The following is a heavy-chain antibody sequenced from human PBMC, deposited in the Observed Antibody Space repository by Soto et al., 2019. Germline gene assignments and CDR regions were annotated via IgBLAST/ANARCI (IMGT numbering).Heavy chain of an antibody. CDR1: GFTFTRYS. CDR3: ARESEDLTSNFDY. J-gene: IGHJ4*02. CDR2: ISSTTNYI. V-gene: IGHV3-21*06. Sequence: VVSRRLSCAASGFTFTRYSMNWVRQAPGKGLEWVSSISSTTNYIYYGDSMKGRFTISRDNAKNSLYLEMNSLRAEDTAVYYCARESEDLTSNFDYWGQGTLVTVSS.